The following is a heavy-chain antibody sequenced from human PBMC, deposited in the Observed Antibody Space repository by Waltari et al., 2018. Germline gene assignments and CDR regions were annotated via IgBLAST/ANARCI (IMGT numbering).Heavy chain of an antibody. CDR1: GGSFSGYY. D-gene: IGHD3-10*01. Sequence: QVQLQQWGAGLLKPSETLSLTCAVYGGSFSGYYWSWIRQPPGKGLEWIGEINHSGSTNYNPSLKSRVTISVDTSKNQFSLKLSSVTAADTAVYYCARNYYGSGSYTDVWGKGTTVTVSS. V-gene: IGHV4-34*01. CDR2: INHSGST. J-gene: IGHJ6*03. CDR3: ARNYYGSGSYTDV.